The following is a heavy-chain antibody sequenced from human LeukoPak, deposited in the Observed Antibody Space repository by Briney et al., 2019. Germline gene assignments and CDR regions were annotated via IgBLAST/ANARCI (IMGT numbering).Heavy chain of an antibody. CDR1: GYTFTSYG. Sequence: ASVKVSCKASGYTFTSYGISWVRQAPGQGLELMAWINPKSGGTHYAQKFQGRVTMTRDTSINTVYMELSRLRSDDTAVYYCARGRDSGSYTYYFDYWGQGTLVTISS. J-gene: IGHJ4*02. V-gene: IGHV1-2*02. CDR2: INPKSGGT. D-gene: IGHD1-26*01. CDR3: ARGRDSGSYTYYFDY.